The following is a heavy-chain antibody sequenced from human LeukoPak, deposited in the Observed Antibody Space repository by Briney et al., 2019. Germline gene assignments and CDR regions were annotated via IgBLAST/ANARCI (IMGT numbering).Heavy chain of an antibody. Sequence: SXTLSLTCTVSGGSISSYYWSWIRQPAGKGLEWIGRIYTSGSTNYNPSLKRRVTISVDTSKNQFSLKLSSVTAADTAVYYCAREWWGYCSSTSCYGAYYYYYMDVWGKGTTVTVSS. V-gene: IGHV4-4*07. J-gene: IGHJ6*03. CDR2: IYTSGST. D-gene: IGHD2-2*01. CDR3: AREWWGYCSSTSCYGAYYYYYMDV. CDR1: GGSISSYY.